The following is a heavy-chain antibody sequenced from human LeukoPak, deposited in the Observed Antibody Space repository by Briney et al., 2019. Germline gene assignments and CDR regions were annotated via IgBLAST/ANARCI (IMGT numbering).Heavy chain of an antibody. D-gene: IGHD3-22*01. J-gene: IGHJ4*02. Sequence: SETLSLTCTVSGGSITSGYYYWSWIRQHPGKGLEWIGYSYYSGSTNYNPSLKSRVTISVDTSKNQFSLKLSSVTAADTAVYYCARHAGDSSGYYYPPAFDYWGQGTLVTVSS. CDR3: ARHAGDSSGYYYPPAFDY. CDR1: GGSITSGYYY. CDR2: SYYSGST. V-gene: IGHV4-30-4*01.